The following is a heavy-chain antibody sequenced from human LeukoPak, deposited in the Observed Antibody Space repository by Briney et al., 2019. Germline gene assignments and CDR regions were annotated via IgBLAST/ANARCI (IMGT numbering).Heavy chain of an antibody. J-gene: IGHJ6*03. V-gene: IGHV4-59*01. Sequence: KSSETLSLTCTVSGGSISGYYWSWIRQPPGKGLEWLGYIYYSGSSNYNPSLKSRVTISVDTSKNQFSLKLSSVTAADTAVYYCARVPRSYYYYYYMDVWGKGTTVTVSS. CDR1: GGSISGYY. CDR2: IYYSGSS. CDR3: ARVPRSYYYYYYMDV.